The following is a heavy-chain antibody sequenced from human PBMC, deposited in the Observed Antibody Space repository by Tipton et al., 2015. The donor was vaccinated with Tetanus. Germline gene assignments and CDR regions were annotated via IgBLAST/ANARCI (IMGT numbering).Heavy chain of an antibody. Sequence: SLRLSCVGSGFTFSDYALNWVRQAPGKGLEWVSIISGTGGSSYYADFVKGRFTVSRDNFKNTLFLQMNNVRAEDTAVYYCARSYEVTAMTTGDIWGPGTLVTVSS. CDR2: ISGTGGSS. V-gene: IGHV3-23*01. CDR3: ARSYEVTAMTTGDI. J-gene: IGHJ4*02. D-gene: IGHD5-18*01. CDR1: GFTFSDYA.